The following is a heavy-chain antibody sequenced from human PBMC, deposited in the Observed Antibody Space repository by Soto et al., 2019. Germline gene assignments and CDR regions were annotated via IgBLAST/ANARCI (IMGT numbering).Heavy chain of an antibody. D-gene: IGHD6-6*01. J-gene: IGHJ5*02. Sequence: SVKVSCKASGGTFSSYTINWVRQAPGQGLEWMGGIIPIFGTANYAQKSQGRVTITADESTSTAYMELSSLRSEDTAVYYCAGGSIAAASSNWYDPWGQGTLVTVSS. V-gene: IGHV1-69*13. CDR2: IIPIFGTA. CDR3: AGGSIAAASSNWYDP. CDR1: GGTFSSYT.